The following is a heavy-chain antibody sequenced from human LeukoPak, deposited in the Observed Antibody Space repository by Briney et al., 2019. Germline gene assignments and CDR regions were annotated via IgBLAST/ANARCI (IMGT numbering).Heavy chain of an antibody. J-gene: IGHJ3*02. CDR3: ARHRSYNWNDDAFDI. Sequence: GESLKISCKGSGYSFTSYWIGWVRQMPGKGLEWMGIIYPGDSDTRYSPSFQGQVTISADKSISTAYLQWSSLKASDTAMYYCARHRSYNWNDDAFDIWGQGTMVTVSS. V-gene: IGHV5-51*01. CDR1: GYSFTSYW. D-gene: IGHD1-20*01. CDR2: IYPGDSDT.